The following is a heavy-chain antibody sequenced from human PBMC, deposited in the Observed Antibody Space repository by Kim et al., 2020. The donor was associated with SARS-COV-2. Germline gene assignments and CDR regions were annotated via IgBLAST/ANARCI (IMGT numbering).Heavy chain of an antibody. CDR1: GFTFSSYW. CDR2: TNSDGRST. Sequence: GGSLRLSCAASGFTFSSYWMHWVRQAPGKGLVCVSRTNSDGRSTTYADSVRGRFTISRDNAKNTLYPEMNSLRAEVTAVYYCAGTGVGSGNSVGLSWGQG. CDR3: AGTGVGSGNSVGLS. D-gene: IGHD3-10*01. J-gene: IGHJ5*02. V-gene: IGHV3-74*01.